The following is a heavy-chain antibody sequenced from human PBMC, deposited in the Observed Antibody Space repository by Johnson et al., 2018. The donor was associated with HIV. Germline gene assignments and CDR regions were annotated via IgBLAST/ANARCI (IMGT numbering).Heavy chain of an antibody. Sequence: QVQLVESGGGVVQPGGSLRLSCAASGFTFSSYGMHWVRQAPGKGLEWVAFIRYDGSNKYYADSVKGRFTISRDNYKNTLFLQMNSLRAEDTAAYFCAKNHFGSSALEAFDIWGQGTMVTVSS. J-gene: IGHJ3*02. V-gene: IGHV3-30*02. D-gene: IGHD2-2*01. CDR3: AKNHFGSSALEAFDI. CDR1: GFTFSSYG. CDR2: IRYDGSNK.